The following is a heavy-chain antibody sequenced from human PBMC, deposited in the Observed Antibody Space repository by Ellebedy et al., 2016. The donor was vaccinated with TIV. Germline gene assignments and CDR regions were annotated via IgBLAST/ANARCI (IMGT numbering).Heavy chain of an antibody. Sequence: MPSETLSLTCTVSGGSISSSSYYWGWIRQPPGKGLEWIGSIYYSGSTYYNPSLKSRVTISVDTSKNQFSLKLSSVTAADTAVYYCARHGDYDIFYYYGMDVWGQGTTVTVSS. CDR1: GGSISSSSYY. V-gene: IGHV4-39*01. J-gene: IGHJ6*02. D-gene: IGHD3-9*01. CDR2: IYYSGST. CDR3: ARHGDYDIFYYYGMDV.